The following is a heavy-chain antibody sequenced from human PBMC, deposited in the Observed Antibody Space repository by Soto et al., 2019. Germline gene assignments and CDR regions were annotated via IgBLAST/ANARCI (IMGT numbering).Heavy chain of an antibody. Sequence: GGSLRLSCAASGFTFNDSYMSWIRQAPGKGLEWLSYINRGGSTTYYADSVKGRFIISRDNAKNSLYLQMNSLRAEDTAVYYCARGRSRYFDYWSQGTLVTVSS. V-gene: IGHV3-11*01. CDR1: GFTFNDSY. J-gene: IGHJ4*02. CDR2: INRGGSTT. CDR3: ARGRSRYFDY. D-gene: IGHD1-26*01.